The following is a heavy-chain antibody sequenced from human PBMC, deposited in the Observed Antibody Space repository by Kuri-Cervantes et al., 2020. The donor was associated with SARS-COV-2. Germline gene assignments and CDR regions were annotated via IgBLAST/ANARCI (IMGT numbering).Heavy chain of an antibody. CDR3: AKVETASLDS. Sequence: GESLKISCAASGFTFDDYAMHWVRQAPGKGLEWVSLISGDGGSTYYADSVKGRFTISRDNSKNSLYLEMNSLRPEDTAVYYCAKVETASLDSWGQGTQVTVSS. D-gene: IGHD3-3*01. J-gene: IGHJ4*02. CDR2: ISGDGGST. CDR1: GFTFDDYA. V-gene: IGHV3-43*02.